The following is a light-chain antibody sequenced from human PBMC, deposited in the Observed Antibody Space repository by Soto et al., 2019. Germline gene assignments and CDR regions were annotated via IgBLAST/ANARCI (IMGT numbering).Light chain of an antibody. CDR1: QSVSSF. J-gene: IGKJ4*01. V-gene: IGKV3-11*01. Sequence: EIVLTQSPATLSSSPGERATLSCRASQSVSSFLAWYQQKPGQAPRLLIYDASNRATGIAARFSGSGSGTDLTLTISSLAPEDFAVYYCQQRSNWPPLTFGGGTKVEIK. CDR2: DAS. CDR3: QQRSNWPPLT.